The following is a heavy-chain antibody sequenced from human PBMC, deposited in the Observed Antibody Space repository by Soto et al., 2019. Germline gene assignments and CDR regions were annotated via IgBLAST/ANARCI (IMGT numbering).Heavy chain of an antibody. D-gene: IGHD3-16*01. J-gene: IGHJ4*02. V-gene: IGHV4-31*03. CDR2: IYYSGST. CDR1: GGSISSGGYY. CDR3: AREEILGYVSGSPVRVFDY. Sequence: QVQLQESGPGLVKPSQTLSLTCTVSGGSISSGGYYWSWIRQHPGKGLEWIGYIYYSGSTSYNPSLKSRVTISVDTSKNQFSLKLSSVTAADTAVYYCAREEILGYVSGSPVRVFDYWGQGTLVTVSS.